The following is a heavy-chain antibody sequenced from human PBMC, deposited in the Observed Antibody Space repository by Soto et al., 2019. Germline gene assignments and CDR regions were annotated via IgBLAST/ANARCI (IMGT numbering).Heavy chain of an antibody. CDR2: ISYDGSNK. D-gene: IGHD3-10*01. CDR1: GFTFSSYG. CDR3: AKTMVRGVIITPGFDY. Sequence: VGSLRLSCAASGFTFSSYGMHWVRQAPGKGLEWVAVISYDGSNKYYADSVKGRFTISRDNSKNTLYLQMNSLRAEDTAVYYCAKTMVRGVIITPGFDYWGQGTLVTVSS. V-gene: IGHV3-30*18. J-gene: IGHJ4*02.